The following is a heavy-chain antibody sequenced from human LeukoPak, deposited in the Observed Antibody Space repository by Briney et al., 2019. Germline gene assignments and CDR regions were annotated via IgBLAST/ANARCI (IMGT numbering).Heavy chain of an antibody. CDR1: GGSISSYY. Sequence: SETLSLTCTVSGGSISSYYWSWIRQPPGKGLEWIGYIYYSGSTNYNPSLKSRVTISVDTSKNQFSLKLSSVTAVDTAVYYCARGLISSSWYSYYYGMDVWGQGTTVTVSS. D-gene: IGHD6-13*01. CDR2: IYYSGST. V-gene: IGHV4-59*01. CDR3: ARGLISSSWYSYYYGMDV. J-gene: IGHJ6*02.